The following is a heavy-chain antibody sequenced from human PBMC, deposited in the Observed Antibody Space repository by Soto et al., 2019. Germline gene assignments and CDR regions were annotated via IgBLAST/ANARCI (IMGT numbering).Heavy chain of an antibody. CDR3: ARVSYQTTVTTADY. V-gene: IGHV3-33*01. J-gene: IGHJ4*02. Sequence: QVQLVESGGGVVQPGRSLRLSCAASGFTFSSYGMHWVRQAPGKGLEWVAVIWYDGSNKYYADSVKGRFTISRDNSKNTLYLQMNRLRAEATAVYYCARVSYQTTVTTADYLGQGTLVTVSS. CDR2: IWYDGSNK. CDR1: GFTFSSYG. D-gene: IGHD4-17*01.